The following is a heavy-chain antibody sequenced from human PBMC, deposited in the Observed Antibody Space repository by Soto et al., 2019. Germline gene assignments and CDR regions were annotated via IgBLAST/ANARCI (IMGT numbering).Heavy chain of an antibody. CDR3: ARTFYFDRSGMDV. CDR1: EFTFSSYV. CDR2: ISYDGNDK. Sequence: GGSLRLSCEASEFTFSSYVMHWFRQAPGKGLEWVAVISYDGNDKYYAESVEGRFTLSRDNSKNTLYLQMNSLRAEDTAVYYCARTFYFDRSGMDVWGQGTTVTVSS. V-gene: IGHV3-30-3*01. D-gene: IGHD3-22*01. J-gene: IGHJ6*02.